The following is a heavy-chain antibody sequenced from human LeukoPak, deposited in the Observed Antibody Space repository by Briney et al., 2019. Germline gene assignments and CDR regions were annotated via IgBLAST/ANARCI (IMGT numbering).Heavy chain of an antibody. CDR1: GYTFTSYD. J-gene: IGHJ6*03. V-gene: IGHV1-8*01. D-gene: IGHD1-26*01. CDR2: MNPNSGNT. CDR3: AIFWGGVMGATEKYYYYYYMDV. Sequence: ASVKVSCKASGYTFTSYDINWVRQATGQGLEWMGWMNPNSGNTGYAQKFQGRVTMTRNTSISTAYMELSSLRSEDTAVYYCAIFWGGVMGATEKYYYYYYMDVWGKGTTVTISS.